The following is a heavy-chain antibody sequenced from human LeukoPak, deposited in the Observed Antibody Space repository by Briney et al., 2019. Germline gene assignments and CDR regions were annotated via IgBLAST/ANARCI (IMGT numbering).Heavy chain of an antibody. CDR1: GYTFTGYY. V-gene: IGHV1-2*02. CDR2: INPNSGGT. J-gene: IGHJ4*02. D-gene: IGHD6-19*01. Sequence: ASVKVSCKASGYTFTGYYMHWVRQAPGQGLEWMGWINPNSGGTNYAQKFQGRVTMTRDTSISTAHMELSRLRSDDTAVYYCARDPGSSGTNFDYWGQGTLVTVSS. CDR3: ARDPGSSGTNFDY.